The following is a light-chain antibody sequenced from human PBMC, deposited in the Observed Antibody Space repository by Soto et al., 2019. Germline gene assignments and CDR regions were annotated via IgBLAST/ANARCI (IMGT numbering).Light chain of an antibody. CDR1: SSDVGGYKY. CDR3: SSYRSSRTPYVV. J-gene: IGLJ2*01. CDR2: EVR. Sequence: QSALTQPASVSGSPGQSITISCTGTSSDVGGYKYVSWYQQNPGKAPKLMIYEVRNRPSGVSNRFSGSKSGNTASLTISGLQAEEEADYYCSSYRSSRTPYVVFGGGTKLIVL. V-gene: IGLV2-14*01.